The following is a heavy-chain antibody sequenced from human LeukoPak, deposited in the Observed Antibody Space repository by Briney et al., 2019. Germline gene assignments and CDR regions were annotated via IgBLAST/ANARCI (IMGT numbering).Heavy chain of an antibody. J-gene: IGHJ4*02. D-gene: IGHD3-10*01. CDR3: AKDRPNFYETSGSYYKIKGDF. CDR1: GFTFNTHA. Sequence: PGGSLRLSCEASGFTFNTHAMSWVRQAPGEGLEWVASITSSGRTPYYTDSVKGLFTISRDNSKNTLYLQMHSLRGEDTAVYYCAKDRPNFYETSGSYYKIKGDFWGQGSLVTVSS. V-gene: IGHV3-23*01. CDR2: ITSSGRTP.